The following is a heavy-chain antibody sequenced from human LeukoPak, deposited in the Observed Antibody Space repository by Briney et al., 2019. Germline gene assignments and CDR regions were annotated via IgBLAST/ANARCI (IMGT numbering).Heavy chain of an antibody. CDR2: INPNSGGT. Sequence: GASVKVSCKASGYTFTGYYMHWVRQAPGQGLEWMGWINPNSGGTNYAQKFQGRVTMTRDTSISTAYMELSRLRSDDTAVYYCATGIGVAYSPFDYWGQGTLVTVSS. D-gene: IGHD3-3*01. CDR1: GYTFTGYY. V-gene: IGHV1-2*02. J-gene: IGHJ4*02. CDR3: ATGIGVAYSPFDY.